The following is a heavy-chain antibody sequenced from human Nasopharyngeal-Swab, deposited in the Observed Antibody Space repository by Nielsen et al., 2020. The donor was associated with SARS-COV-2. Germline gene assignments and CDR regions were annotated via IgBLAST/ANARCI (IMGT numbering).Heavy chain of an antibody. CDR1: GFTFSNYG. CDR3: AKDKIAGSSWAYYFDY. Sequence: GGSLRLSYAASGFTFSNYGMGWVRQAPGKGLEWVAVMSGTGGSTHYTDSVKGRFTISRDNSKNTLYLQMNSLRAEDTAVYYCAKDKIAGSSWAYYFDYWGQGALVTVSS. V-gene: IGHV3-23*01. J-gene: IGHJ4*02. D-gene: IGHD6-13*01. CDR2: MSGTGGST.